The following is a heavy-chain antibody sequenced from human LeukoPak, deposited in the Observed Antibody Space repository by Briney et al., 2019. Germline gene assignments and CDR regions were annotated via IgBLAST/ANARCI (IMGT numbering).Heavy chain of an antibody. J-gene: IGHJ4*02. D-gene: IGHD3-10*01. CDR1: GFTFSDYY. CDR3: ARVLGVYGSGSYYIDH. Sequence: GGSLRLSCAASGFTFSDYYMSWIRQAPGKGLEWGSFISSSSTYTNDADSVKGRFTISRDNAENSLYLPMNSLRVEDTAVYYCARVLGVYGSGSYYIDHWGQGTLVTVSS. CDR2: ISSSSTYT. V-gene: IGHV3-11*05.